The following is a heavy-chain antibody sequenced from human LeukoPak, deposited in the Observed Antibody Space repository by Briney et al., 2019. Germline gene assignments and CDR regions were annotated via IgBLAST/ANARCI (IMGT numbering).Heavy chain of an antibody. V-gene: IGHV3-74*01. CDR1: GFTFRNYW. CDR2: INGDGSSL. D-gene: IGHD2-2*01. CDR3: VRGRDIEVVSAAVSWFDP. Sequence: GGSLRLSCAASGFTFRNYWMHWVRQAPGKGLVWVSRINGDGSSLSYADSVKGRLTISRYNAENTLYLQMNSLRVADTAVYYCVRGRDIEVVSAAVSWFDPWGQGTLVTVSS. J-gene: IGHJ5*02.